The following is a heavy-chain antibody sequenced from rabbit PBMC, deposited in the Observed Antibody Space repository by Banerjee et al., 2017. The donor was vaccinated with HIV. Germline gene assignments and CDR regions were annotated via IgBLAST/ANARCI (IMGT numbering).Heavy chain of an antibody. CDR1: GFSFSSSYW. D-gene: IGHD4-1*01. Sequence: QEQLVESGGGLVQPEGSLTLTCTASGFSFSSSYWMYWVRQAPGKGLEWIACIDAGDNGDTYYASWAKGRFTISKTSSTTVTLQVTSLTAADTATYFCARDLAGVIGWNFGLWGPGTLVTVS. CDR3: ARDLAGVIGWNFGL. V-gene: IGHV1S45*01. CDR2: IDAGDNGDT. J-gene: IGHJ4*01.